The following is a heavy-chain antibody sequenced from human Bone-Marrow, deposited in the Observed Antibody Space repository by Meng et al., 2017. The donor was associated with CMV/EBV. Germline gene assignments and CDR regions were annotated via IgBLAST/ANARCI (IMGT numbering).Heavy chain of an antibody. Sequence: ASVKVSSKASGYTFTTYGICWVRQAPGEGLEWVGWITAHNGYTNYAQNLQDRVTMTTDTYTITVYMEQRSLISDDTAVYYCASLFSHAEGGPSYYNHYGMDVWGQGTTVTVSS. D-gene: IGHD3-16*01. V-gene: IGHV1-18*01. J-gene: IGHJ6*02. CDR1: GYTFTTYG. CDR2: ITAHNGYT. CDR3: ASLFSHAEGGPSYYNHYGMDV.